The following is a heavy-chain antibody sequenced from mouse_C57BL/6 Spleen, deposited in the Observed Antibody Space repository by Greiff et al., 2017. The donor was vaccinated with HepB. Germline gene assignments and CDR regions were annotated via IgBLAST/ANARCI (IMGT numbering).Heavy chain of an antibody. CDR3: ARVANWDGYFDV. J-gene: IGHJ1*03. V-gene: IGHV5-16*01. CDR1: GFTFSDYY. D-gene: IGHD4-1*01. Sequence: EVKLVESEGGLVQPGSSMKLSCTASGFTFSDYYMAWVRQVPEKGLEWVANINYDGGSTYYLDSLKSRFIISRDNAKNILYLQMSSLKSEDTATYYCARVANWDGYFDVWGTGTTVTVSS. CDR2: INYDGGST.